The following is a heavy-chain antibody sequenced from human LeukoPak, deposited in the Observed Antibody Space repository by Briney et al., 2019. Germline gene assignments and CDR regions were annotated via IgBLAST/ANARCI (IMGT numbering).Heavy chain of an antibody. D-gene: IGHD3-10*01. CDR1: GFTFSSYW. V-gene: IGHV3-74*01. J-gene: IGHJ6*04. CDR3: AREGVLWFGEQYYYAMDV. CDR2: INSDGSST. Sequence: GGSLRLSCEASGFTFSSYWMHWVRQAPGKGLVWVSRINSDGSSTSYADSVKGRFTISRDNAKNTLYLQMNSLRAEDTAVYYCAREGVLWFGEQYYYAMDVWGKGTTVTVSS.